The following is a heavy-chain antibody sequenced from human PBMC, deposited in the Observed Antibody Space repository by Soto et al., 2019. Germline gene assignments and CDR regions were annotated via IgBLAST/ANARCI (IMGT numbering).Heavy chain of an antibody. CDR2: ISYDGSNK. CDR3: AKDRGDFWSGYPWFDP. D-gene: IGHD3-3*01. Sequence: QVQLVESGGGVVQPGRSLRLSCAASGFTFSSYGMHWVRQAPGKGLEWVAVISYDGSNKYYADSVKGRFTISRDNSKNTLYLQMNSLRAEDTAVYYCAKDRGDFWSGYPWFDPWGQGTLVTVSS. V-gene: IGHV3-30*18. CDR1: GFTFSSYG. J-gene: IGHJ5*02.